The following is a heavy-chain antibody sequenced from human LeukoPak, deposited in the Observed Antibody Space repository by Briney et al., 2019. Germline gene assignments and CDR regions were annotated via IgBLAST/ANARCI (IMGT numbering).Heavy chain of an antibody. CDR1: GGSINNGDNY. V-gene: IGHV4-30-4*01. D-gene: IGHD2-15*01. CDR2: IYYRGTA. CDR3: ARTARGGYFDY. Sequence: SQTLSLTCTVSGGSINNGDNYWSWIRQPPGKGLEWIWFIYYRGTAYYNPSLKSRVTISVDTSKNQFSLKLSSVTAADTAVYYCARTARGGYFDYWGQGTLVTVSS. J-gene: IGHJ4*02.